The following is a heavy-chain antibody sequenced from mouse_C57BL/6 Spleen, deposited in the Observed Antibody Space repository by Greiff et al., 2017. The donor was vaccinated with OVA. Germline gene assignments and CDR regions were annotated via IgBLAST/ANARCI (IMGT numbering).Heavy chain of an antibody. J-gene: IGHJ3*01. CDR3: TPYDYDEDFAY. CDR1: GFNIKDYY. V-gene: IGHV14-1*01. Sequence: EVMLVESGAELVRPGASVKLSCTASGFNIKDYYMHWVKQRPEQGLEWIGRIDPEDGDTEYAPKFQGKATMTADTSSNTAYLQLSSLTSEDTAVYYCTPYDYDEDFAYWGQGTLVTVSA. CDR2: IDPEDGDT. D-gene: IGHD2-4*01.